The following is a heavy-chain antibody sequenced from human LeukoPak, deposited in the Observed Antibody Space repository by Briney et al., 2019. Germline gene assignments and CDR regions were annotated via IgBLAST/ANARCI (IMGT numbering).Heavy chain of an antibody. J-gene: IGHJ4*02. CDR2: IYPNSGAT. CDR1: GYTFTGYY. Sequence: SVKVSCKASGYTFTGYYMHWERQAPGQGLEWMGYIYPNSGATKYAQKFQGRVTMTRDTSISTTYMELSGLRSDDTAVYYCGTLLSNGPFDYWGQGSLVTVSS. V-gene: IGHV1-2*02. CDR3: GTLLSNGPFDY.